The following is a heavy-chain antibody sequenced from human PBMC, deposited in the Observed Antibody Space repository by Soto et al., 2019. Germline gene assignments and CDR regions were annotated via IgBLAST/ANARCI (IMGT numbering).Heavy chain of an antibody. CDR3: TTDPAAISAESSQH. J-gene: IGHJ1*01. CDR1: GFTFSNAW. Sequence: GGSLRLSCAASGFTFSNAWMSWVRQAPGKGLEWVGRLKSKTDGGTTDYAAPVKGRFSISRDDSKNTLYLQMNSLKTEDTAVYYCTTDPAAISAESSQHWGQGTLVTVSS. V-gene: IGHV3-15*01. CDR2: LKSKTDGGTT. D-gene: IGHD2-2*01.